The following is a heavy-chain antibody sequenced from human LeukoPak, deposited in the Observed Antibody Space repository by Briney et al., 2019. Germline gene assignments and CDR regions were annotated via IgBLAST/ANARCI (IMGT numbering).Heavy chain of an antibody. CDR3: ASPLPAAPTRIYYYYGMDV. J-gene: IGHJ6*02. D-gene: IGHD2-2*01. CDR1: GFTFSSYA. V-gene: IGHV3-23*01. CDR2: ISGSGGST. Sequence: GGSLRLSCAASGFTFSSYAMSWVRQAPGKGLEWVSAISGSGGSTYYADSVKGRFTISRDNSKNTLYLQMNSLRAEDTAVYYCASPLPAAPTRIYYYYGMDVWRQGTTVTVSS.